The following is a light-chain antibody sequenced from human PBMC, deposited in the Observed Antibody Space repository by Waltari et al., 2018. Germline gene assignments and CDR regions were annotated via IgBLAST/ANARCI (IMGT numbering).Light chain of an antibody. CDR3: ETGGHGTWV. J-gene: IGLJ3*02. Sequence: QLVVTQSPSASAPLGASVKLTCTLCSGHSSNVIAWLQQRPEKGPRYLMKVNSDGSHSKGDEIPDRFSGSSSGAERYLTISSLQSDDEADYYCETGGHGTWVFGGGTKLTVL. CDR1: SGHSSNV. CDR2: VNSDGSH. V-gene: IGLV4-69*01.